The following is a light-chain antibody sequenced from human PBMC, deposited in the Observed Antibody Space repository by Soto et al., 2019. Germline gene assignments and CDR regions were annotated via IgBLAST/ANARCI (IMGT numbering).Light chain of an antibody. J-gene: IGKJ1*01. CDR3: QHYSSYSEA. Sequence: IQITQCPFCRFLFVGDWVTISSGASQTISSWLAWYQQKPGKAPKLLIYKASTLKSGVPSRFSGSGSGTEFTLTISSLQPDDFATYYCQHYSSYSEACGQGNTVAIK. V-gene: IGKV1-5*03. CDR1: QTISSW. CDR2: KAS.